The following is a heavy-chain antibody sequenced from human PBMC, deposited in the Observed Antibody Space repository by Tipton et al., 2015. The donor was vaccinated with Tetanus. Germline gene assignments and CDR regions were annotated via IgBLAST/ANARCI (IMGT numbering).Heavy chain of an antibody. CDR3: ARLRVYCSTACYSREDY. D-gene: IGHD2/OR15-2a*01. CDR2: IKEDGSEM. V-gene: IGHV3-7*01. CDR1: GFTFRNYW. J-gene: IGHJ4*02. Sequence: SLRLSCVASGFTFRNYWMSWVRQAPGKELEWVANIKEDGSEMYYADSVKGRFTISRDNARNSLSVHMNSLTAEDTAVYYCARLRVYCSTACYSREDYWGQGTLVTVSS.